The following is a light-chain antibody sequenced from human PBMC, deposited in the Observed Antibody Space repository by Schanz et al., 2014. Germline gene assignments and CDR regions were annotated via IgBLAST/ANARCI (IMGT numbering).Light chain of an antibody. J-gene: IGKJ2*01. V-gene: IGKV3D-15*01. Sequence: LLIYGASSRATGIPARFSGSGSGTEFTLTISSLQPDDFATYYCQQYNTNAMYTFGQGTKLEIK. CDR3: QQYNTNAMYT. CDR2: GAS.